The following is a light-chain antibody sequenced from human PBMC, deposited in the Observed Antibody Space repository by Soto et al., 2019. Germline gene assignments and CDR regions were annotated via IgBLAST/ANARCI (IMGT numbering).Light chain of an antibody. CDR2: EVV. V-gene: IGLV2-8*01. CDR1: QNDIGVYDF. Sequence: QSALTQPPSASGSPGQSVTISCTGTQNDIGVYDFVSWYQHHPGKAPRLIIYEVVQRPSGVPDRFSGSKSGNTASLTVSGLQAADETDYFCKSYAGSNTYVFGSGTKLNVL. J-gene: IGLJ1*01. CDR3: KSYAGSNTYV.